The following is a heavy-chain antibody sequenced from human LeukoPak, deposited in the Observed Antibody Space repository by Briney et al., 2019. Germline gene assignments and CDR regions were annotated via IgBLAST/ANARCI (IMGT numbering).Heavy chain of an antibody. CDR2: ISAYNGNT. Sequence: ASVKVSCKSSGYTLNSYGFSWVRQAPGQGLEWMGWISAYNGNTNYAQKLQRRVTMTTDTSTNTAYMELLSLTSEDTAVYYCSWGAYMSGSYQDYWGQGTLVTVSS. J-gene: IGHJ4*02. CDR1: GYTLNSYG. D-gene: IGHD3-16*01. V-gene: IGHV1-18*01. CDR3: SWGAYMSGSYQDY.